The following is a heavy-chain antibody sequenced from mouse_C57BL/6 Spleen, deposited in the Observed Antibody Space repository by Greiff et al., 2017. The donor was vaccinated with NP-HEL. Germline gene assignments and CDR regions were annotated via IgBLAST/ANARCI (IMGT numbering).Heavy chain of an antibody. CDR3: ARRGDYDYDGVFAY. J-gene: IGHJ3*01. CDR1: GYTFTSYW. V-gene: IGHV1-64*01. D-gene: IGHD2-4*01. CDR2: IHPNSGST. Sequence: QVQLQQPGAELVKPGASVKLSCKASGYTFTSYWMHWVKQRPGQGLEWIGMIHPNSGSTNYNEKFKSKATLTVDKSSSTAYMQLSSLTSEDSAVYYCARRGDYDYDGVFAYWGQGTLVTVSA.